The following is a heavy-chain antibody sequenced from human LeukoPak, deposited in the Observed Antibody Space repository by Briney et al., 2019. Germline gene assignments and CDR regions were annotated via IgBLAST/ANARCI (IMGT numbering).Heavy chain of an antibody. V-gene: IGHV4-59*01. CDR3: ARHDCSGGSCLGFDL. Sequence: SETLSLTCTVSGDSMDFYFWSWIRQPPGKEMEWIGNIYSSGTTNYNPSLKSPVTISVDTSKNQFSLKLSSVTAADTAVYYCARHDCSGGSCLGFDLWGRGTLVPVSS. D-gene: IGHD2-15*01. CDR1: GDSMDFYF. CDR2: IYSSGTT. J-gene: IGHJ2*01.